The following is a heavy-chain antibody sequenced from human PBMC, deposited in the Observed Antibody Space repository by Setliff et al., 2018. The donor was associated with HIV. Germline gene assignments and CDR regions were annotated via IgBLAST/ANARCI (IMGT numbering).Heavy chain of an antibody. CDR1: GYTFTSYG. V-gene: IGHV1-18*01. D-gene: IGHD3-10*01. Sequence: EASVKVSCKASGYTFTSYGISWVRQAPGQGLEWMGWISAYNGNTNYAQKLQGRVTMTTDTSTSPAYMELRSLRSDDTAVYYCARGGRVVRGVINRADAFDIWGQGTMVTVSS. CDR3: ARGGRVVRGVINRADAFDI. CDR2: ISAYNGNT. J-gene: IGHJ3*02.